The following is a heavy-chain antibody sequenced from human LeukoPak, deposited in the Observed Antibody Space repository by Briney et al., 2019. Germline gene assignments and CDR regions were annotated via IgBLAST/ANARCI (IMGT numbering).Heavy chain of an antibody. J-gene: IGHJ6*03. D-gene: IGHD2-21*02. Sequence: ASVKVSCKASGYTFTGYYMHWVRQAPGQGLEWMGWINPNSGGTNYAQKFQGRVTMTRDTSISTAYMELSRLRSDDTAVYYCARVAAYCGGDCPTAYYYYYYMDVWGKGTTVTVSS. CDR3: ARVAAYCGGDCPTAYYYYYYMDV. CDR2: INPNSGGT. V-gene: IGHV1-2*02. CDR1: GYTFTGYY.